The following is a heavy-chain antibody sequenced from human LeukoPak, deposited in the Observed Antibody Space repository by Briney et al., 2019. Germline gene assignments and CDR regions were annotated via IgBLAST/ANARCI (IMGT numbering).Heavy chain of an antibody. CDR2: IKQDGSEK. J-gene: IGHJ4*02. CDR3: SKDTRDILTGYYNTAFDY. V-gene: IGHV3-7*03. D-gene: IGHD3-9*01. Sequence: GALRLSCAASGFTFSSYWMSWVRQAPGKGLEWVANIKQDGSEKYYVDSVKGRFTISRDNGKKSLFLQMNSLRAEDTALYYCSKDTRDILTGYYNTAFDYWGQGTLVTVSS. CDR1: GFTFSSYW.